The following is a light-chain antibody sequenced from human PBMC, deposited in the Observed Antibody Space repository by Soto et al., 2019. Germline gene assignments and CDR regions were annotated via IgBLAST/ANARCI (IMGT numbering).Light chain of an antibody. CDR1: SSDVGGYNL. CDR2: DIN. CDR3: CSYAGTYSVI. Sequence: QSALTQPRSVSGSPGQSVAIYCTGTSSDVGGYNLVSWYQHLPGKAPKLMIYDINARPSGVPDRFSGSKSGNTASLTITGLQAEDEADYYCCSYAGTYSVIFGGGTKLTVL. J-gene: IGLJ2*01. V-gene: IGLV2-11*01.